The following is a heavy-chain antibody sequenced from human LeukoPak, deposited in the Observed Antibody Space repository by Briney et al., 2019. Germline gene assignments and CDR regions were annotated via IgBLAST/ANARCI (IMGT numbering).Heavy chain of an antibody. V-gene: IGHV3-21*01. CDR3: ARGSSNVAARNNWFDP. D-gene: IGHD6-6*01. Sequence: GGSLRLSCAASGFTFSSYSMNWVRQAPGKGLEWVSSISGSSSYIYYADSVKGRFTISRDNAKNSLYLQMNSLRVEDRAVYYCARGSSNVAARNNWFDPWGQGTLVTVSS. CDR2: ISGSSSYI. CDR1: GFTFSSYS. J-gene: IGHJ5*02.